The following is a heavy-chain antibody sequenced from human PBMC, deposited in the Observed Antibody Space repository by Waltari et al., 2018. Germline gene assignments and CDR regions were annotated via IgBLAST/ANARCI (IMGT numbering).Heavy chain of an antibody. V-gene: IGHV4-61*09. CDR2: IYSTGST. CDR3: AKDRGGFAGYDLNY. J-gene: IGHJ4*02. Sequence: QVQLQESGPGLVKPSQTLSLTCSVSGGSISGGSSFWTWVRQPAGKGLEWMGHIYSTGSTNYNPSLKRRITISVDTSKNQFSLKLSSVTAADTAIYYCAKDRGGFAGYDLNYWGPGTLITVSS. D-gene: IGHD5-12*01. CDR1: GGSISGGSSF.